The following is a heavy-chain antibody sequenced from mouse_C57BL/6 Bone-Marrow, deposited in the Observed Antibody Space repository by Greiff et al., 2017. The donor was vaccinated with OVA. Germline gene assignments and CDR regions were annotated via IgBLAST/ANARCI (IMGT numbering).Heavy chain of an antibody. CDR1: GYTFTSYW. Sequence: QVQLQQPGAELVRPGTSVKLSCKASGYTFTSYWMHWVKQRPGQGLEWIGVIDPSDSYTNYNQKFKGTATLTVDTSSSPAYMQLSSLTSEDSAVYYCAREAQFVLLRSDFGYWGQGTTRTVSS. V-gene: IGHV1-59*01. CDR3: AREAQFVLLRSDFGY. J-gene: IGHJ2*01. CDR2: IDPSDSYT. D-gene: IGHD1-1*01.